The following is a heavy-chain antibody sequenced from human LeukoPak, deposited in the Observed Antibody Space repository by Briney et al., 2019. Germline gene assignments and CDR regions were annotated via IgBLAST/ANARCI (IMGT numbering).Heavy chain of an antibody. CDR2: ISYDGSNK. J-gene: IGHJ3*02. CDR3: AKDFYTTLNSSGYPDAFDI. D-gene: IGHD3-22*01. CDR1: GFTFSSYG. V-gene: IGHV3-30*18. Sequence: GRSLRLSCAASGFTFSSYGMHWVRQAPGKGLEWVAVISYDGSNKYYADSVKGRFTISRDNSKNTLYLQMNSLRAEDTAVYYCAKDFYTTLNSSGYPDAFDIWGQGTMVTVSS.